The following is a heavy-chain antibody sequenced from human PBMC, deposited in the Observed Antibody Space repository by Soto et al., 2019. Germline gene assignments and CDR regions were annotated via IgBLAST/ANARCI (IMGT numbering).Heavy chain of an antibody. Sequence: SETLSLTCTVSGGSISSYYWSWIRQPPGKGLEWIGYIYYSGSTNYNPSLKSRVTISVDTSKNQFSLKLSSVAAVDTAVYYCARASSGYDAFDIWCQGTMVTVSS. CDR1: GGSISSYY. CDR2: IYYSGST. D-gene: IGHD3-22*01. CDR3: ARASSGYDAFDI. V-gene: IGHV4-59*01. J-gene: IGHJ3*02.